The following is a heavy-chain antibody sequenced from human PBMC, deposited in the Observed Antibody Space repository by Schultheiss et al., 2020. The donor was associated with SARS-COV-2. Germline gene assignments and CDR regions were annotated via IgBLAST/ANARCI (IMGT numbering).Heavy chain of an antibody. J-gene: IGHJ5*02. CDR2: INHSGST. CDR1: GGSFSGYY. CDR3: ARGSSKSASGA. D-gene: IGHD5/OR15-5a*01. Sequence: SQTLSLTCAVYGGSFSGYYWSWIRQPPGKGLEWIGEINHSGSTNYNPSLKSRVTISVDTSRNQLSLKLNSVTAADTAVYYCARGSSKSASGAWGQGTLVTVSS. V-gene: IGHV4-34*01.